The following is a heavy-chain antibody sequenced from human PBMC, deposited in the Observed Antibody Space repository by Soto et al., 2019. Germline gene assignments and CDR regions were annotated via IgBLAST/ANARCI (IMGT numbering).Heavy chain of an antibody. V-gene: IGHV3-53*01. J-gene: IGHJ4*02. CDR2: IYSGGST. D-gene: IGHD3-22*01. Sequence: LRLSCAASGFTVSSNYMSWVRQAPGKGLEWVSVIYSGGSTYYADSVKGRFTISRDNSKNTLYLQMNSLRAEDTAVYYCARGYYYDSSGYDYWGQGTLVTVSS. CDR3: ARGYYYDSSGYDY. CDR1: GFTVSSNY.